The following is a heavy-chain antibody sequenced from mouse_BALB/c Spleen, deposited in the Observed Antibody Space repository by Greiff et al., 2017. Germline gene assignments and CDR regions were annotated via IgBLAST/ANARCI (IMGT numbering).Heavy chain of an antibody. J-gene: IGHJ3*01. D-gene: IGHD1-1*01. CDR1: GFTFSSFG. CDR2: ISSGSRTI. Sequence: EVMLVESGGGLVQPGGSRKLSCAASGFTFSSFGMHWVRQAPEKGLEWVAYISSGSRTIYYADTVKGRFTISRDTPKNTLFLPMTSLRSEDTAMYYCARSGYYGSSYVAYWGQGTLVTVSA. CDR3: ARSGYYGSSYVAY. V-gene: IGHV5-17*02.